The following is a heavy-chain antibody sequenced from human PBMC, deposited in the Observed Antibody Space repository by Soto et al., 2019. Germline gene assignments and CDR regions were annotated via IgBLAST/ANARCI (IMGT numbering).Heavy chain of an antibody. Sequence: EVQLVESGGDLVQPGGSLRLSCTASGFTFSMYWMHWVRQVPGKGPEWVSRISDDGSRADYADSVKGRFTISRDNAKNTLYLELHVLGADDTAVYYCTRGRRPSSVGTGAFWGQGTPVTVSS. D-gene: IGHD3-10*01. J-gene: IGHJ4*02. CDR3: TRGRRPSSVGTGAF. V-gene: IGHV3-74*01. CDR2: ISDDGSRA. CDR1: GFTFSMYW.